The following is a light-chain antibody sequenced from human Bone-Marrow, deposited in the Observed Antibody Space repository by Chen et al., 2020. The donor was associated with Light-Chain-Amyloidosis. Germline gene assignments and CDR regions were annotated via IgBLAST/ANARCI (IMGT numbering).Light chain of an antibody. CDR1: DLPTKY. V-gene: IGLV3-25*03. J-gene: IGLJ2*01. Sequence: SYELTQPPLVSVSPGQTARITCSADDLPTKYAYWYQQKPGQAPVLVIHRDTERPSGISERFSGSSSGPTATVTISGVQAGGEADYHCQSADSSGTYEVIFGGGTMLTVL. CDR2: RDT. CDR3: QSADSSGTYEVI.